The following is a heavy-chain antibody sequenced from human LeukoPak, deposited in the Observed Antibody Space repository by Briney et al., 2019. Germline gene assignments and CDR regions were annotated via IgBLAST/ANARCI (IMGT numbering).Heavy chain of an antibody. CDR3: AKDLRGYSYGIFDY. D-gene: IGHD5-18*01. J-gene: IGHJ4*02. CDR1: GFTFSSYG. CDR2: IRYDGSNK. V-gene: IGHV3-30*02. Sequence: PGGSLRLSCAASGFTFSSYGMHWVRQAPGKGLEWVAFIRYDGSNKYYADSVKGRFTISRDNSKNTLYLQMNSLRAEDTAVYYCAKDLRGYSYGIFDYWGQGTLVTVSS.